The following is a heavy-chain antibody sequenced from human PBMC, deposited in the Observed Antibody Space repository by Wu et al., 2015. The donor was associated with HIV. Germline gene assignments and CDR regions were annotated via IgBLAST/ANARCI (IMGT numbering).Heavy chain of an antibody. J-gene: IGHJ3*01. D-gene: IGHD4-23*01. V-gene: IGHV1-18*01. CDR2: VSPHTGHT. CDR3: ARGVRTPGGDTLDF. Sequence: QVQLVQSGAEVKKPGASVKVSCKGFNYTFITYDITWVRQVPGQGFEWMGWVSPHTGHTNYAQKFQGRVTMTTDTSTTTVHLELRTLRSDDTAVYFCARGVRTPGGDTLDFWGQGTRVTVAS. CDR1: NYTFITYD.